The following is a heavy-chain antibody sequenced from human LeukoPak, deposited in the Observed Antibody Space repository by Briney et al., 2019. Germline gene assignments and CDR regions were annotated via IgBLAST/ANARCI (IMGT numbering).Heavy chain of an antibody. J-gene: IGHJ4*02. Sequence: GGSLRLSWAASGFTFSSYSMNWVRQAPGKGLEWVSSISSSSSYIYYADSVKGRFTISRDNAKNSLYLQMNSLRAEDTAVYYCARDQASGSYFYWGQGTLVTVSS. V-gene: IGHV3-21*01. D-gene: IGHD1-26*01. CDR1: GFTFSSYS. CDR2: ISSSSSYI. CDR3: ARDQASGSYFY.